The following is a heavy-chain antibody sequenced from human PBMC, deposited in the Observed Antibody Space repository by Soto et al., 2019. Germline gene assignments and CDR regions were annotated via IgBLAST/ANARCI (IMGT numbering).Heavy chain of an antibody. D-gene: IGHD3-3*01. CDR3: ARGFDFWSGRQYGMDV. CDR1: GFTFSSYE. V-gene: IGHV3-48*03. J-gene: IGHJ6*02. Sequence: LRLSCAASGFTFSSYEMNWVRQAPGKGLEWVSYISSSGSTIYYADSVKGRFTISRDNAKNSLYLQMNSLRAEDTAVYYCARGFDFWSGRQYGMDVWGQGTTVTVS. CDR2: ISSSGSTI.